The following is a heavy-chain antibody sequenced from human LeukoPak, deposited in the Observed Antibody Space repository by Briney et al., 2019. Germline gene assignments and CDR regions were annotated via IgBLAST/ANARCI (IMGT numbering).Heavy chain of an antibody. D-gene: IGHD3-22*01. CDR2: IYYNGIT. Sequence: SETLSLTCIVSGGSISSNGFYWGWIRQPPGKGLEWIGSIYYNGITYYNPSLKSRVTISVDTSKNQFSLKLSSVTAADTAVYYCARASPGPVDSSGYYVYYYYGMDVWGQGTTVTVSS. J-gene: IGHJ6*02. CDR1: GGSISSNGFY. V-gene: IGHV4-39*07. CDR3: ARASPGPVDSSGYYVYYYYGMDV.